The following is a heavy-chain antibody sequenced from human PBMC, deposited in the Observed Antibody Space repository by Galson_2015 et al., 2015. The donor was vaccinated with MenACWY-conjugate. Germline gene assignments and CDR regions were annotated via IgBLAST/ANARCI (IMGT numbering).Heavy chain of an antibody. V-gene: IGHV4-39*07. CDR3: ARKFVRGCFGGGSCYPSWADY. J-gene: IGHJ4*02. CDR1: GGSISSSSYY. CDR2: IYYSGTT. D-gene: IGHD2-15*01. Sequence: SETLSLTCTVSGGSISSSSYYWGWIRQPPGKGLEWIGSIYYSGTTYYNPSLKSRVTISVDTSKNQFSLKLSSVTAADTAVYYCARKFVRGCFGGGSCYPSWADYWGQGTLVTVSS.